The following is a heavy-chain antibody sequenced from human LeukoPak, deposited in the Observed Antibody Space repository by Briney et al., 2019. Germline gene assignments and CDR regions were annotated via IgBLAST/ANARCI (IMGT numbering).Heavy chain of an antibody. CDR1: GYTFSDYY. CDR3: ARDGCSSTTNCDENNWFDH. V-gene: IGHV1-46*01. J-gene: IGHJ5*02. D-gene: IGHD2/OR15-2a*01. Sequence: ASVKVSCKASGYTFSDYYMHWVRQAPGQGLEWRGVINPSGGSTRYAQKFQGRVTMTRDMSTSTVDMELSSLRSEDTAVYYCARDGCSSTTNCDENNWFDHWGQGTLVIVSS. CDR2: INPSGGST.